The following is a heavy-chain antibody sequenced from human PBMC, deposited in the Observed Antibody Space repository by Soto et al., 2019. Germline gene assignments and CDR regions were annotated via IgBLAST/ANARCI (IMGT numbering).Heavy chain of an antibody. CDR1: GGSISSGDYY. CDR2: MYNSGST. CDR3: ARDRSRGSCYYDY. J-gene: IGHJ4*02. Sequence: SETLSLTCTVSGGSISSGDYYWNWIRQHPGKGLEWIGYMYNSGSTYYNTSLKSRVTISVDTSKNQFSLKLSSVTAADTAVYYCARDRSRGSCYYDYWGQGTLVTVSS. V-gene: IGHV4-31*03. D-gene: IGHD2-15*01.